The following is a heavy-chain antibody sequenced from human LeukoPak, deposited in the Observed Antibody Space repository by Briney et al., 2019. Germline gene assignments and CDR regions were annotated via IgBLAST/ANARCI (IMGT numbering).Heavy chain of an antibody. CDR2: MFYSGST. Sequence: PSETLSLTCTVSSDSISSYYWSWIRQPPGKGLEWIGYMFYSGSTNYNPSLKSRVTISVDTSKNQFSLKLSSVTAADTAVYYCARDITGSFDYWGQGNLVTVSS. CDR1: SDSISSYY. D-gene: IGHD1-14*01. J-gene: IGHJ4*02. V-gene: IGHV4-59*12. CDR3: ARDITGSFDY.